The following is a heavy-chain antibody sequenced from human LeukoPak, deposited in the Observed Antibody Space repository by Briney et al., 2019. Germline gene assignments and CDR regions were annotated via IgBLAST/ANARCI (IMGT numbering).Heavy chain of an antibody. Sequence: ASVKVSCKASGYSFTDYYMHWVRQAPGQGLEWMGWINPNSGGTNYAQKFQGRVTMTRDTSISTAYMELSRLRSDDTAVYYCARDADIGYCSSTSCVEFDPWGQGTLVTVSS. CDR3: ARDADIGYCSSTSCVEFDP. J-gene: IGHJ5*02. CDR1: GYSFTDYY. V-gene: IGHV1-2*02. CDR2: INPNSGGT. D-gene: IGHD2-2*03.